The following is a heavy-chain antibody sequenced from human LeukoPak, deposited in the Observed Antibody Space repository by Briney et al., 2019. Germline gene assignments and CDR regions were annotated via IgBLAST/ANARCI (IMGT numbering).Heavy chain of an antibody. V-gene: IGHV3-30*03. Sequence: GGSLRLSCAASGFTLSSYAMHWVRQAPGKGLEWVAVISYDGRNKYYAESVKGRITISRDNAKNSVYLQMNSLRAEDTAVYYCAREIGSAARGRWGQGTLVTVSS. CDR1: GFTLSSYA. D-gene: IGHD6-13*01. CDR2: ISYDGRNK. J-gene: IGHJ4*02. CDR3: AREIGSAARGR.